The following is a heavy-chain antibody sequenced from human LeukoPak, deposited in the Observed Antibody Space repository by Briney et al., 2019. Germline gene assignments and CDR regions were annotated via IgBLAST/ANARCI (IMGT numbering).Heavy chain of an antibody. D-gene: IGHD5-18*01. CDR1: GFTFSSYS. CDR2: ISSSSSYI. CDR3: ARDRRKGYSYAPGYFDY. Sequence: GGSLRLSCAASGFTFSSYSMNWVRQAPGKGLEWVSSISSSSSYIYYADSVKGRFTISRDNAKNSLYLQMNSLRAEDTAVYYCARDRRKGYSYAPGYFDYWGQGTLVTVSS. J-gene: IGHJ4*02. V-gene: IGHV3-21*01.